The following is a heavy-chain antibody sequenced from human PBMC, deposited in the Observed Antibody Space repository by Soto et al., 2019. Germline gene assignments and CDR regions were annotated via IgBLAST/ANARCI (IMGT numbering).Heavy chain of an antibody. J-gene: IGHJ4*02. CDR3: ARRGIAVAGTRGGDY. CDR1: GYTFTSYG. D-gene: IGHD6-19*01. CDR2: ISAYNGNT. V-gene: IGHV1-18*04. Sequence: ASVKVYCKASGYTFTSYGISCVRQAPGQGLEWMGWISAYNGNTNYAQKLQGRVTMTTDTSTSTAYMELRSLRSDDTAVYYCARRGIAVAGTRGGDYWGQGTLVTVSS.